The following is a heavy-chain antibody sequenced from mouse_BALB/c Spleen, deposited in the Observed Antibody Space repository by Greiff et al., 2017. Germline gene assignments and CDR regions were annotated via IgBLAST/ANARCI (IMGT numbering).Heavy chain of an antibody. CDR1: GYSITSDYA. V-gene: IGHV3-2*02. D-gene: IGHD1-1*01. CDR3: ARDYGSSWFAY. J-gene: IGHJ3*01. Sequence: DVQLQESGPGLVKPSQSLSLTCTVTGYSITSDYAWNWIRQFPGNKLEWMGYISYSGSTSYNPSLKSRISITRDTSKNQFFLQLNSVTTEDTATYYCARDYGSSWFAYWGQGTLVTVSA. CDR2: ISYSGST.